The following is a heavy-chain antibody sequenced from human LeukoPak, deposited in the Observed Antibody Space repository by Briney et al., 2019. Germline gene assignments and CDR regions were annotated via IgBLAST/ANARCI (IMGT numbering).Heavy chain of an antibody. J-gene: IGHJ4*02. V-gene: IGHV4-38-2*02. D-gene: IGHD3-22*01. CDR3: ARAPDRSGYIFDY. CDR2: IYHSGST. Sequence: SETLSLTCTVSGYSISSGYYWGWIRQPPEKGLEWFGSIYHSGSTYYNPSLKSRVTISVDTDKNQFSLKLSSVTAADRAVYYCARAPDRSGYIFDYWGREPWSPSPQ. CDR1: GYSISSGYY.